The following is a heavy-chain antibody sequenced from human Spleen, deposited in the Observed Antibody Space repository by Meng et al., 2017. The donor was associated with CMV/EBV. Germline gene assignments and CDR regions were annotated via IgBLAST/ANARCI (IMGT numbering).Heavy chain of an antibody. V-gene: IGHV1-2*02. CDR2: INPNSGDT. Sequence: ASVKVSCKASGYTFTRYYIHWVRQAPAQGLEWMGWINPNSGDTSYAQKFQGRVTMTRDTSISTAYMELSRLRSDDTAVYYCARGAKTPYNFWSGYYDYWGQGMLVTVSS. CDR1: GYTFTRYY. J-gene: IGHJ4*02. D-gene: IGHD3-3*01. CDR3: ARGAKTPYNFWSGYYDY.